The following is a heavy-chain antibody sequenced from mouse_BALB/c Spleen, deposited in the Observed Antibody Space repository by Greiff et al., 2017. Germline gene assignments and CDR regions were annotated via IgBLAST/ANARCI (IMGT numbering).Heavy chain of an antibody. Sequence: EVKLVESGGGLVQPGGSLKLSCAASGFTFSSYTMSWVRQTPEKRLEWVAYISNGGGSTYYPDTVKGRFTISRDNAKNTLYLQMSSLKSEDTAMYYCARHGGTRAMDYWGQGTSVTVSS. V-gene: IGHV5-12-2*01. CDR1: GFTFSSYT. CDR2: ISNGGGST. D-gene: IGHD3-3*01. CDR3: ARHGGTRAMDY. J-gene: IGHJ4*01.